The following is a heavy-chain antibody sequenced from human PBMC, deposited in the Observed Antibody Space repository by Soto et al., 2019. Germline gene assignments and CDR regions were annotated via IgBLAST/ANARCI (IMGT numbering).Heavy chain of an antibody. Sequence: GGSLRLSCAASGFTFSSYWMSWVRQAPGKGLEWLANIKEDGTETYYVDSVKGRFTISRDNAKNSLYLQLNSLRAEDTAVYHCTSAGHCSSTSCLPFNYWGQGTLVTVSS. J-gene: IGHJ4*02. CDR3: TSAGHCSSTSCLPFNY. V-gene: IGHV3-7*03. CDR2: IKEDGTET. CDR1: GFTFSSYW. D-gene: IGHD2-2*01.